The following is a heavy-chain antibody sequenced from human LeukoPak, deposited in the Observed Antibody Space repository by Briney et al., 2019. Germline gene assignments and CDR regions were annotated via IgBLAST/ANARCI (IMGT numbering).Heavy chain of an antibody. Sequence: GGSLRLSCAASGFAFSTYWMHWVRQAPGKGLQWVSRVNTDDKATTCADSVKGRFTISRDNARNTVYLQMNSLRADDTAVYYCARDPRVRGYSNGYVDWGQGTLVTVSS. CDR1: GFAFSTYW. V-gene: IGHV3-74*01. CDR2: VNTDDKAT. D-gene: IGHD5-18*01. J-gene: IGHJ4*02. CDR3: ARDPRVRGYSNGYVD.